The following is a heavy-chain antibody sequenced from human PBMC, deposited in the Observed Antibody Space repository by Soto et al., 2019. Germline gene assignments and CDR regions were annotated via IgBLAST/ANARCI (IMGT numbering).Heavy chain of an antibody. J-gene: IGHJ5*02. V-gene: IGHV1-8*01. CDR2: MNPNSGNT. D-gene: IGHD5-18*01. CDR3: ARGVILLWVLQGFDP. Sequence: ASVKVSCKASGYTFTSYDINWVRQATGQGLEWMGWMNPNSGNTGYAQKFQGRVTMTRNTSISTAYMELSSLRSEDTAVYYCARGVILLWVLQGFDPWGQGTLVTVSS. CDR1: GYTFTSYD.